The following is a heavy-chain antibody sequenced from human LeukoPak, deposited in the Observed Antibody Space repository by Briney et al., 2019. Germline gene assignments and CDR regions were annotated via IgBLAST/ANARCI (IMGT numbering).Heavy chain of an antibody. CDR1: GGSFSGYY. CDR2: INHSGST. CDR3: ARVNYDILTGYYLFDY. J-gene: IGHJ4*02. Sequence: PSETLSLTCAVYGGSFSGYYWSWIRQPPGKGLEWIGEINHSGSTNYNPSLKSRVTISVDTSKNQFSLKLSSVTAADTAVYYCARVNYDILTGYYLFDYWGQGTLVTVSS. D-gene: IGHD3-9*01. V-gene: IGHV4-34*01.